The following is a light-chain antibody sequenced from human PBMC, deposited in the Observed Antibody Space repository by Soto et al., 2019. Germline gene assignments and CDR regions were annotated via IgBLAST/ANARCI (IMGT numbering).Light chain of an antibody. CDR2: AAS. CDR3: QQSHSTPLT. V-gene: IGKV1-39*01. J-gene: IGKJ4*01. CDR1: QTITSY. Sequence: DIQVTQSPSSLSASVVDTVTITCRASQTITSYLNWYQQKPGKAPRLLIYAASALHTGVPSRFSGRGSGTDFRLIITNLQPDDFATYYCQQSHSTPLTFGGGTKVEVK.